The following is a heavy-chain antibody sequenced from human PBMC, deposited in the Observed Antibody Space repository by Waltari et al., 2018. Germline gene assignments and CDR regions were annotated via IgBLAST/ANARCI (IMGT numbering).Heavy chain of an antibody. Sequence: EVQLVESGGGLVQPGGSLRLSCEGSGFAFSNCWMSWVRQTPGKGLGWVAIIKQDGSEKHYMDSVNGRFTISRDNAKNSLYLQLNSLRADDTAVYYCVRGRGWIFDYWGQGTLVTVSS. D-gene: IGHD5-12*01. CDR3: VRGRGWIFDY. CDR2: IKQDGSEK. J-gene: IGHJ4*02. V-gene: IGHV3-7*01. CDR1: GFAFSNCW.